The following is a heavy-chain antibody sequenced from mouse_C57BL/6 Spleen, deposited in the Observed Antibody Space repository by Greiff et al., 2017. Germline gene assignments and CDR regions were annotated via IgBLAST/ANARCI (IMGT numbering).Heavy chain of an antibody. V-gene: IGHV1-15*01. Sequence: QVQLQQSGAELVRPGASVTLSCKASGYTFTDYEMHWVKQTPVHGLEWIGAIDPETGGTAYNQKFKGKAILTADKSSSTAYMELRSLTSEDSAVYYCTRSFITTAYYVDYWGQGTTLTVAS. J-gene: IGHJ2*01. D-gene: IGHD1-1*01. CDR2: IDPETGGT. CDR1: GYTFTDYE. CDR3: TRSFITTAYYVDY.